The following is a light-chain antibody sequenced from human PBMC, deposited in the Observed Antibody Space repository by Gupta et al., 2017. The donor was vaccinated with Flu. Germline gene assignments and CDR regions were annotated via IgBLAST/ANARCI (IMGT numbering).Light chain of an antibody. CDR3: QQHHRIPET. V-gene: IGKV4-1*01. CDR2: WAS. J-gene: IGKJ1*01. Sequence: LGARSTIDCKTSKSVQDSGDDRHYLAWYHHRPGQPPKLLISWASIRESGVPDRFSGSGSGTHFTLTINSLQAEDVAVYYCQQHHRIPETFGPGTKVEIK. CDR1: KSVQDSGDDRHY.